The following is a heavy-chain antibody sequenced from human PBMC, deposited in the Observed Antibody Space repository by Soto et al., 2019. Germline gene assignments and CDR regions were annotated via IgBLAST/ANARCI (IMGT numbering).Heavy chain of an antibody. CDR3: AREPYNWNSIYYFDY. D-gene: IGHD1-1*01. CDR2: IYYSGYT. Sequence: SETLSLTCTVSGDSINSGSYYWSWIRQPPGKGLEWIGHIYYSGYTDYNPSLKSRVTISVDTSKKQFSLKLSSMTAADTAVYYCAREPYNWNSIYYFDYWGQGTLVTVSS. CDR1: GDSINSGSYY. V-gene: IGHV4-61*01. J-gene: IGHJ4*02.